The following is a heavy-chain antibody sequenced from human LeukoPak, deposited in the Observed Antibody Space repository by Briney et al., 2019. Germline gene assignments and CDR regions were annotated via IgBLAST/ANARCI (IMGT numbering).Heavy chain of an antibody. J-gene: IGHJ6*03. V-gene: IGHV4-34*01. D-gene: IGHD3-3*01. CDR3: ARGTIFGVVRYYYYYMDV. CDR1: GGSFSGYY. Sequence: SETLSLTCAVYGGSFSGYYWSWIRQPPGKGLEWIGEISHSGSTNYNPSLKGRVTISVDTSKNQFSLKLSSVTAADTAVYYCARGTIFGVVRYYYYYMDVWGKGTTVTVSS. CDR2: ISHSGST.